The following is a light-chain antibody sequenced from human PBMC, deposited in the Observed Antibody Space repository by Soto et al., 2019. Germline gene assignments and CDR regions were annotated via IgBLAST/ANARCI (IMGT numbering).Light chain of an antibody. CDR3: HQYNNWPPMYT. Sequence: EIVMTQSPATLSVSPGERATLSCRASQSVSSNLAWYQQKPGQAPRLLIYGASIRATGIPARFSGSGSGTEFTLTISSLQSEDFAVYYCHQYNNWPPMYTFGQGTKLEIK. V-gene: IGKV3-15*01. CDR2: GAS. CDR1: QSVSSN. J-gene: IGKJ2*01.